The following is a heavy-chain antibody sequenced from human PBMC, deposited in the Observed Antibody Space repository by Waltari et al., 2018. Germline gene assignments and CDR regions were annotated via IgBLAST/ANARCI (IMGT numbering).Heavy chain of an antibody. CDR1: GGSITTDNYY. CDR3: ARHEVGATKRSYAFDI. CDR2: IYNTGST. Sequence: QVQLQESGPGLVKPSQTLSLTCTVSGGSITTDNYYWNWIRQPAEKGLEWIGRIYNTGSTTYNPSLKSRVTISVDTSKNQFFLKLSSVTAADTAVYYCARHEVGATKRSYAFDIWGQGTMVTVSS. D-gene: IGHD1-26*01. J-gene: IGHJ3*02. V-gene: IGHV4-61*02.